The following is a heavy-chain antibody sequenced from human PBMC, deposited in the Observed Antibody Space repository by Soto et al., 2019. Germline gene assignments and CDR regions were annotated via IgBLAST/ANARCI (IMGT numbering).Heavy chain of an antibody. Sequence: GSLRLSCAASGFTVSSTCMNWVRQAPGKGLEWVSVVYSGDSTYYADSVKGRFTISRDNSKNTLYLQMNSLRAEDTAVYYCAREVRCSSSSCLCAFDYWGQGTLVTVSS. V-gene: IGHV3-53*01. CDR3: AREVRCSSSSCLCAFDY. J-gene: IGHJ4*02. CDR1: GFTVSSTC. D-gene: IGHD2-2*01. CDR2: VYSGDST.